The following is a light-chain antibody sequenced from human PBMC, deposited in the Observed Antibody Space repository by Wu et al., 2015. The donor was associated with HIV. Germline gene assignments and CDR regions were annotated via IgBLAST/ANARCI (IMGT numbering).Light chain of an antibody. V-gene: IGKV3-20*01. CDR2: GAS. J-gene: IGKJ3*01. CDR3: QQFSYSPGS. CDR1: QSFNSNY. Sequence: EIVLTQSPGTLSLSQGEGATLSCRASQSFNSNYLAWYQQKPGQAPRLLIYGASNRATGIPDRFSGSGSGTDFTLTITGLEPEDFAVYYCQQFSYSPGSFGPGTKVDIK.